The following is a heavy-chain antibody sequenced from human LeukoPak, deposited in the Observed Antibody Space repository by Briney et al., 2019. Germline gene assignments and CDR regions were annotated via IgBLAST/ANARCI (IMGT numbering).Heavy chain of an antibody. CDR2: IYYTGST. CDR1: GGSISYYY. J-gene: IGHJ5*02. CDR3: ARGGTYNDILSFDP. D-gene: IGHD3-9*01. V-gene: IGHV4-59*01. Sequence: KSSETLSLTCTVSGGSISYYYWTWIRLSPGKGLEWMGQIYYTGSTYYNPSLKRRVTISVDTSRNQFSLNLTSVTAADTAVYYCARGGTYNDILSFDPWGQGTLVTVSS.